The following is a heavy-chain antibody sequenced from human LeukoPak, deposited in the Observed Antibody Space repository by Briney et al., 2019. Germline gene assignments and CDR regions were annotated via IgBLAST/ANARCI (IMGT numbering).Heavy chain of an antibody. D-gene: IGHD6-13*01. CDR1: GGSISGGAYY. V-gene: IGHV4-30-4*08. CDR2: MSYSGST. J-gene: IGHJ4*02. Sequence: SQTLSLTCTVSGGSISGGAYYWSWIRQPPGKGLEWIGYMSYSGSTYYNPSLRSRVTISVDTSKNQFSLKLSSVTAADTAVYYCARDQTGAAGFLDYWGQGTLVTVFS. CDR3: ARDQTGAAGFLDY.